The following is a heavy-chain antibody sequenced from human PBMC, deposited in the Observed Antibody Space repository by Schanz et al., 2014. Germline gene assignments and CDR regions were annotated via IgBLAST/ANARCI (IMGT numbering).Heavy chain of an antibody. CDR2: INGYNAHT. J-gene: IGHJ3*02. D-gene: IGHD6-13*01. CDR3: ARNIIATARAYDI. Sequence: QVQLVQSGAEVKKPGASVKVSCKAFGYTFTSSVFSWVRQAPGQGLEWMGWINGYNAHTNYAQKFQGRVTMTTDTSTSTVYMELRSLRSDDTAVYYCARNIIATARAYDIWGQGTMVTVSS. CDR1: GYTFTSSV. V-gene: IGHV1-18*01.